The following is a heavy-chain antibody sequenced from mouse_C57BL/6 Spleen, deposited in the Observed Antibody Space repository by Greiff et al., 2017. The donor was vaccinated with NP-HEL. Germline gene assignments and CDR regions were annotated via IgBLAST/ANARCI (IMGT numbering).Heavy chain of an antibody. D-gene: IGHD1-1*01. J-gene: IGHJ4*01. Sequence: EVKLEESGPGLVKPSQSLSLTCSVTGYSITSGYYWNWIRQFPGNKLEWMGYISYDGSNNYNPSLKNRISITRDTSKNQFFLKLNSVTTEDTATYYCARFLRSYAMDYWGQGTSVTVSS. CDR1: GYSITSGYY. CDR3: ARFLRSYAMDY. CDR2: ISYDGSN. V-gene: IGHV3-6*01.